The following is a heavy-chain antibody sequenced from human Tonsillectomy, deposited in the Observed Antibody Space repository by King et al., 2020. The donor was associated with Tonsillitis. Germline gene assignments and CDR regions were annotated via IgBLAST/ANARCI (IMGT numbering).Heavy chain of an antibody. CDR1: GYTFTGYY. D-gene: IGHD1-26*01. V-gene: IGHV1-2*02. J-gene: IGHJ4*02. CDR2: INPNTGGT. CDR3: ARDEAGSYPY. Sequence: VQLVESGAEVKKPGASVKVSCKASGYTFTGYYVHWVRQAPGQGLEWLGLINPNTGGTNYAQKVQGRVSMTRDTSLSTAYMVLSRLTSDDTAVYYCARDEAGSYPYWGPGTLVTVSS.